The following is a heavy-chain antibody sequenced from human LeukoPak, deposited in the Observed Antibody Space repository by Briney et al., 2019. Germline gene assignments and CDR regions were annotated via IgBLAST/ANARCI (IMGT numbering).Heavy chain of an antibody. V-gene: IGHV5-10-1*01. CDR3: ARLATFGDGFDI. CDR1: GSDFTGYW. Sequence: GESLKISCKGSGSDFTGYWISWVRQMPGKGLEWIGRIDPRGSYTNYSPSFEGHVTVSADKSINTAYLQWSSLKASDTAIYYCARLATFGDGFDIWGQGTMVTVSS. CDR2: IDPRGSYT. D-gene: IGHD5-12*01. J-gene: IGHJ3*02.